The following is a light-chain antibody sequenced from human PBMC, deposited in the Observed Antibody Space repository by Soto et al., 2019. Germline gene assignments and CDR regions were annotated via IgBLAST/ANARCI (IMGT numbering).Light chain of an antibody. J-gene: IGKJ5*01. CDR2: DSS. V-gene: IGKV3D-20*01. Sequence: IVLTQSPSTLSLSPGERASVSCGASQSVGTYVAWYKQKPGLAPRLVIFDSSTRPTGIPDRFSGSGSGTDFTLTISRLEPEDFAVYFCQQYGNSPQITFGQGTRLEI. CDR1: QSVGTY. CDR3: QQYGNSPQIT.